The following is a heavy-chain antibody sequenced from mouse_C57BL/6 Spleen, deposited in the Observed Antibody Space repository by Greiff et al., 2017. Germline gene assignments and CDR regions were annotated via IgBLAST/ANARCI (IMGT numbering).Heavy chain of an antibody. V-gene: IGHV1-52*01. Sequence: QVQLQQPGAELVRPGSSVKLSCTASGYTFTSYWMHWVKQRPIQGLEWIGNIDPSDSETHYNQKFKDKATLTVDKSSSPAYMQLSSLTSEDSAVYYCAREGVTTVVARYVDVWGTGTTVTVSS. CDR1: GYTFTSYW. D-gene: IGHD1-1*01. CDR2: IDPSDSET. J-gene: IGHJ1*03. CDR3: AREGVTTVVARYVDV.